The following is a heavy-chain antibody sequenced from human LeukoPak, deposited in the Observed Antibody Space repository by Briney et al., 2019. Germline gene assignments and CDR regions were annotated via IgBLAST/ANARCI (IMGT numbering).Heavy chain of an antibody. CDR1: GGSISSSSYS. V-gene: IGHV4-39*01. J-gene: IGHJ5*02. D-gene: IGHD3-3*01. CDR2: IYYSGST. Sequence: SETLSLTCTVSGGSISSSSYSWGWIRQPPGKGLEWIGSIYYSGSTYYNPSLKSRVTISVDTSKNQFSLKLSSVTAADTAVYRCARHWRGQFDPWGQGTLVTVSS. CDR3: ARHWRGQFDP.